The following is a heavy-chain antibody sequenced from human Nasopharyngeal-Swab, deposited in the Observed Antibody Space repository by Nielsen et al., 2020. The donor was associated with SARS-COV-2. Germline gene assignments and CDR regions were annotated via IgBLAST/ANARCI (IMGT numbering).Heavy chain of an antibody. V-gene: IGHV3-21*01. Sequence: GGSLRLSCAASGFTFSSYSMNWVRQAPGKGLEWVSSISSSSSYIYYADSVKGRFTISRDNAKNSLYLQMNSLRAEDTAVYYCARGPDYYESSGHPFDYWGQGTLVTVSS. CDR3: ARGPDYYESSGHPFDY. J-gene: IGHJ4*02. D-gene: IGHD3-22*01. CDR1: GFTFSSYS. CDR2: ISSSSSYI.